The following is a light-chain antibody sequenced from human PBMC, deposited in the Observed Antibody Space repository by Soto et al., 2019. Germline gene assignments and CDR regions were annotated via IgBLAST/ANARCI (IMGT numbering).Light chain of an antibody. CDR2: NNN. Sequence: VLTQAPSASGTPGQRVTISCSGSSSNIGSDSVNWYQQLPGTAPKLLIYNNNQRPSGVPDRFSGSKSGTSASLAISGLQSEDEADYFCAAWDDSLNGVVFGGATKLTVL. J-gene: IGLJ2*01. V-gene: IGLV1-44*01. CDR1: SSNIGSDS. CDR3: AAWDDSLNGVV.